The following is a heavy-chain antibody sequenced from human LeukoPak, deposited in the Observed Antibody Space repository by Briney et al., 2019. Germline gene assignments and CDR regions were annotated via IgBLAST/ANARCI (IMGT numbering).Heavy chain of an antibody. J-gene: IGHJ4*02. V-gene: IGHV1-2*02. Sequence: ASVKVSCKASGYIFTDYYFHWVRQAPGQGVEWVGWINPKDGGTKYAQSFQGRVTMTQDTSITTVFMELTSLTSDDTAVYYCARDRGFILLDYWGQGTLVTVSS. CDR1: GYIFTDYY. D-gene: IGHD3-10*01. CDR2: INPKDGGT. CDR3: ARDRGFILLDY.